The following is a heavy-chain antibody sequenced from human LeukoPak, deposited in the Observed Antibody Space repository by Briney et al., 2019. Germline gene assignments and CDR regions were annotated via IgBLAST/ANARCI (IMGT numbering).Heavy chain of an antibody. Sequence: GGSLRLSCAASGFTFSSYTMSWVRQAPGMGVEWVSAFSGSGISTYYADSVKGRFTISRDNSKNTLFLQMNSLRADDTAIYYCAKDYYDSSGYYLDYWGQGTLVTVS. D-gene: IGHD3-22*01. CDR1: GFTFSSYT. CDR3: AKDYYDSSGYYLDY. CDR2: FSGSGIST. J-gene: IGHJ4*02. V-gene: IGHV3-23*01.